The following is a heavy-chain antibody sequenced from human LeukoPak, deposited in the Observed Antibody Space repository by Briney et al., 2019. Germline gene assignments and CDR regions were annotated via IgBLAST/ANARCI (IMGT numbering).Heavy chain of an antibody. Sequence: SETLSLTCTVSGGSISSSSYYWGWIRQPPGKGLEWIGSIYYSGSTYYNPSLKSRVTISVDTSKNQFSLKLSSVTAADTAVYYCARVGRATASYWGQGTLVTVSS. CDR1: GGSISSSSYY. CDR2: IYYSGST. D-gene: IGHD5-12*01. V-gene: IGHV4-39*07. CDR3: ARVGRATASY. J-gene: IGHJ4*02.